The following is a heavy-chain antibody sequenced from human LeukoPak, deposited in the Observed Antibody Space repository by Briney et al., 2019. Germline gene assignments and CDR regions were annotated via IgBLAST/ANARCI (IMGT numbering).Heavy chain of an antibody. V-gene: IGHV4-30-2*01. D-gene: IGHD3-22*01. J-gene: IGHJ3*02. CDR1: GGSISSGGYS. Sequence: SQTLSLTCAVSGGSISSGGYSWSWIRQPPGKGLEWIGYIYHSGSTYYNPSLKGRVTISVDRSKNQFSLKLSSVTAADTAVYYCARGSYDNAPGDAFDIWGQGTMVTVSS. CDR2: IYHSGST. CDR3: ARGSYDNAPGDAFDI.